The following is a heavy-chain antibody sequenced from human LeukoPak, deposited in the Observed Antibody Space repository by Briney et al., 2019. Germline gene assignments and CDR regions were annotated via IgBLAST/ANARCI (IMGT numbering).Heavy chain of an antibody. CDR3: AKDGDPPPAGIAVAVTFDY. Sequence: PGGSLRLSCAASVFTFDDYAMHWGREAPGKGLEWGWLISGDGGITYYADSVKGGFTISRDNSKNSLYLQMNSLRTENTALYYCAKDGDPPPAGIAVAVTFDYWGQGTLVTVSS. J-gene: IGHJ4*02. CDR1: VFTFDDYA. D-gene: IGHD6-19*01. CDR2: ISGDGGIT. V-gene: IGHV3-43*02.